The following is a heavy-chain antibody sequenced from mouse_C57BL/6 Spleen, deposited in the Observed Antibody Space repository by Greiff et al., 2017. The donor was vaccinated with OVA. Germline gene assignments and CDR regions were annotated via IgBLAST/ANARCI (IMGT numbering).Heavy chain of an antibody. CDR2: IHPNSGST. Sequence: QVQLQQPGAELVKPGASVKLSCKASGYTFTSYWMHWVKQRPGQGLEWIGMIHPNSGSTNYNEKFKSKATLTVDKSSSTAYMQLSSLTSEDSAVYYCATGEYYGSKAYWGQGTLVTVSA. J-gene: IGHJ3*01. D-gene: IGHD1-1*01. CDR1: GYTFTSYW. V-gene: IGHV1-64*01. CDR3: ATGEYYGSKAY.